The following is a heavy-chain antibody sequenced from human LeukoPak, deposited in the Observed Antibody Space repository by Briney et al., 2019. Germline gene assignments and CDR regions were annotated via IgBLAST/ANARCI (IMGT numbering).Heavy chain of an antibody. D-gene: IGHD3-10*01. V-gene: IGHV3-23*01. Sequence: GGSLSLPCATSGFPFRLYAMPCLPHAPGGAREGGSAICGSGGGTNYTHSVKGRFTISRDNSNNVLFLQMNSLTVDDSAVYFCARRTGTGSNYFNSWGQGTLVTVSS. J-gene: IGHJ4*02. CDR2: ICGSGGGT. CDR3: ARRTGTGSNYFNS. CDR1: GFPFRLYA.